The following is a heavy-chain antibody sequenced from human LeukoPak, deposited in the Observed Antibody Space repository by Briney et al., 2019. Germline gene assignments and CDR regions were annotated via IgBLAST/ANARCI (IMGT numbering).Heavy chain of an antibody. D-gene: IGHD3-10*01. CDR1: GGSISSYY. V-gene: IGHV4-59*01. CDR2: LYYSGST. CDR3: ARGGSGISNAFDI. J-gene: IGHJ3*02. Sequence: SETLSLTCSVSGGSISSYYWSWIRQPPGKGLEWIGYLYYSGSTNSNPSLKSRVTISVDTSKNQFSLKLRSVTAADTAVYYCARGGSGISNAFDIWGQGTVVTVSS.